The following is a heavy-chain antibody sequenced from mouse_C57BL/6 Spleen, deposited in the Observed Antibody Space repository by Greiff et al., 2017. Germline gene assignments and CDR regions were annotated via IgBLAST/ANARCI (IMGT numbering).Heavy chain of an antibody. V-gene: IGHV1-74*01. D-gene: IGHD2-4*01. J-gene: IGHJ3*01. Sequence: QVQLQQPGAELVKPGASVKVSCKASGYTFTSYWMHWVKQRPGQGLEWIGRIHPSDSDTNYNQKFKGKATLTVDKSSSTAYMQLSSLTSEDSAVYYCASEIYYDYDEGVAYWGQGTLVTVSA. CDR2: IHPSDSDT. CDR1: GYTFTSYW. CDR3: ASEIYYDYDEGVAY.